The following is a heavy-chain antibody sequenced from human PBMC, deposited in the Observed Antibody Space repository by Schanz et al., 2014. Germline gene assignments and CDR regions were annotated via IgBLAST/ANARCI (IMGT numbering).Heavy chain of an antibody. D-gene: IGHD1-1*01. CDR2: LHYSGTT. CDR1: GFTFSTYW. V-gene: IGHV4-4*02. Sequence: VQLVESGGGLVQPGGSLRLSCAASGFTFSTYWMSWVRLPPGKGLEWIATLHYSGTTYYNPSLKSRVTISVDTSKNQFSLKLSSVTAADTAVYYCARDLEGFDYWGQGTLVTVSS. J-gene: IGHJ4*02. CDR3: ARDLEGFDY.